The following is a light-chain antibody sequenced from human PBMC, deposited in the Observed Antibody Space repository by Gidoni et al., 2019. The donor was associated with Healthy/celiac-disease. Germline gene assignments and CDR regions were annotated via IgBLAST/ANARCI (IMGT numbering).Light chain of an antibody. V-gene: IGLV1-40*01. CDR1: SSNIGAGYD. CDR3: QSYDSSLSGVV. CDR2: GNS. J-gene: IGLJ2*01. Sequence: QSLLTQPPSVSGAPGQRVTISCTGSSSNIGAGYDVHWSQQLPGTAPKLLIYGNSNRPSGVPDRFSGSKSGTSASLAITGLQAEDEADYYCQSYDSSLSGVVFGGGTKLTVL.